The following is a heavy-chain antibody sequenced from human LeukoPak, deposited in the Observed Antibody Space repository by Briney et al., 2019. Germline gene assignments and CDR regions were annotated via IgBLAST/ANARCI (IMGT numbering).Heavy chain of an antibody. V-gene: IGHV4-34*01. CDR2: INRSGST. Sequence: PSETLSLTCAVYGGSFSGYYWSWIRQPPGKGLEWIGEINRSGSTNYNPSLKSRVTISVDTSKNQFSLKLSSVTAADTAVYYCARAKGRITVAGSLDYWGQGTLVTVSS. J-gene: IGHJ4*02. D-gene: IGHD6-19*01. CDR1: GGSFSGYY. CDR3: ARAKGRITVAGSLDY.